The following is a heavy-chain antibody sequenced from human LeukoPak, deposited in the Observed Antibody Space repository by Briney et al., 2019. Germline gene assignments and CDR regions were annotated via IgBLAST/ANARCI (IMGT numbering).Heavy chain of an antibody. Sequence: GGSLRLSCAASGFRLSDYWMTWVRQAPGKGLEWVAVISYDGSNKYYADSVKGRFTISRDNSKNTLYLQRNSLRAEDTAVYYCAKDLDVVVPAAIHSEFPGVVAYYYYYGMDVWGQGTTVTVSS. CDR3: AKDLDVVVPAAIHSEFPGVVAYYYYYGMDV. CDR1: GFRLSDYW. V-gene: IGHV3-30*18. D-gene: IGHD2-2*01. J-gene: IGHJ6*02. CDR2: ISYDGSNK.